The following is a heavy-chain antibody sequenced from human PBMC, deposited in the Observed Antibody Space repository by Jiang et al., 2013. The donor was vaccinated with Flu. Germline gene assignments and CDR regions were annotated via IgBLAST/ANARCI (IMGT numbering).Heavy chain of an antibody. CDR2: IHHYGAT. CDR3: ARRVVLKYYLDV. D-gene: IGHD6-6*01. V-gene: IGHV4-59*05. CDR1: NDFITGYF. Sequence: PGLVKPSETLSLTCTVSNDFITGYFWTWIRQSPVKGLEWIGSIHHYGATYYNPSLESRVTVSVDTSKNTFSLSLRSVIAADTAIYYCARRVVLKYYLDVWGKGTTVTVSS. J-gene: IGHJ6*03.